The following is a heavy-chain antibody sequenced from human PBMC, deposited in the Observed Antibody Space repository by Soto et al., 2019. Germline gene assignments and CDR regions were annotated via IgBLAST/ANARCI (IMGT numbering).Heavy chain of an antibody. J-gene: IGHJ6*03. Sequence: SETLSLTCTVSGGSISSYYWSWIRQPPGKGLEWIGYIYYSGSTNYNPSLKSRVTISVDTSKNQFSLKLSSVTAADTAVYYCARVGWGAETQPPEKDYYYYYYMDVWGKGTTVTVSS. CDR3: ARVGWGAETQPPEKDYYYYYYMDV. V-gene: IGHV4-59*01. CDR2: IYYSGST. D-gene: IGHD3-16*01. CDR1: GGSISSYY.